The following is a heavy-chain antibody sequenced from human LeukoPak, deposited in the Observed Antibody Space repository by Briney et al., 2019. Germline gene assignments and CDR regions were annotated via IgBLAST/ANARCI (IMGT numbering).Heavy chain of an antibody. CDR2: INTNTGNP. Sequence: ASVKVSCKASGYTFTSYAMNWVRQAPGQGLEWMGWINTNTGNPTYAQGFTGRFVFSLDTSVSTAYLQISSLKAEDTAVYYCARVWSGSGSFDAFDIWGQGTMVTVSS. J-gene: IGHJ3*02. CDR3: ARVWSGSGSFDAFDI. D-gene: IGHD3-10*01. V-gene: IGHV7-4-1*02. CDR1: GYTFTSYA.